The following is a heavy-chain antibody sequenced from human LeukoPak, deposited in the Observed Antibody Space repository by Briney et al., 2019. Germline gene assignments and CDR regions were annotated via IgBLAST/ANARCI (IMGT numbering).Heavy chain of an antibody. CDR2: ISGSGGST. J-gene: IGHJ4*02. CDR1: GFTFSSYA. D-gene: IGHD1-26*01. V-gene: IGHV3-23*01. Sequence: GGSLRLSCAASGFTFSSYAMSWVRQAPGKGLEWVSAISGSGGSTYYADSVKGRFTISRDNSKNTLYLQMNSLRAEDTAVYYCAKDECGSYSPNCDYWGQGTLVSVSS. CDR3: AKDECGSYSPNCDY.